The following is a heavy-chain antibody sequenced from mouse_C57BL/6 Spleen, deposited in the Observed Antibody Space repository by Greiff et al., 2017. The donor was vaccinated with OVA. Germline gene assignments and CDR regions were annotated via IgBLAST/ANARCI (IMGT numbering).Heavy chain of an antibody. D-gene: IGHD1-1*01. CDR1: GYTFTSYG. J-gene: IGHJ4*01. V-gene: IGHV1-81*01. Sequence: QVQLKESGAELARPGASVKLSCKASGYTFTSYGISWVKQRTGQGLEWIGEIYPRSGNTYYNEKFKGKATLTADKSSSTAYMELRSLTSEDSAVYFCARSGTTVVATDYAMDDWGQGTSVTVSS. CDR2: IYPRSGNT. CDR3: ARSGTTVVATDYAMDD.